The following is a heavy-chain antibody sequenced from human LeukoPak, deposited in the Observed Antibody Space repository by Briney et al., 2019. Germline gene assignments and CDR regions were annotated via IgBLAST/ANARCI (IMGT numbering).Heavy chain of an antibody. D-gene: IGHD6-13*01. J-gene: IGHJ4*02. CDR3: ARDRAAGRPHFDY. CDR1: GLTFSSYW. CDR2: IKQVGSDK. Sequence: GGSLRLSCAASGLTFSSYWMSWVRHAPGKGLEWVANIKQVGSDKYYVDSVKGRFTISRDNAKNSLYLQVNSLRVEDTAVYYCARDRAAGRPHFDYWGQGTLVTVSS. V-gene: IGHV3-7*01.